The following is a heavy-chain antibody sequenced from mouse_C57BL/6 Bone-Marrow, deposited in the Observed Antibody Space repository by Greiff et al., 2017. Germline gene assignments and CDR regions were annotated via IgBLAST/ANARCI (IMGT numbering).Heavy chain of an antibody. V-gene: IGHV1-5*01. CDR2: IYPGNSDT. J-gene: IGHJ2*01. D-gene: IGHD1-1*01. CDR1: GYTFTSYW. Sequence: VQLQQSGTVLARPGASVKMSCKTSGYTFTSYWMHWVQQRPGQGLEWIGAIYPGNSDTSYNQKFKGKATLTADKSSSTAYMQLSSLTSEDSAVYYCSLITTGVADYWGQGTTLTVSA. CDR3: SLITTGVADY.